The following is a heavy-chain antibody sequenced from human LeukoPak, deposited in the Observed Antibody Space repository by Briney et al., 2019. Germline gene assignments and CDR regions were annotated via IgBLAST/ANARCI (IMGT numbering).Heavy chain of an antibody. Sequence: PGGSLRLSCAASGFTFSTYWMHWVRQAPGKGLVWVSVIYSGGSTHYADSVKGRFTISRDNSKNTLYLKMNSLRAEDTAVYYCARGFYDSSGFRPYFDYWGQGILVTVSS. J-gene: IGHJ4*02. CDR2: IYSGGST. V-gene: IGHV3-53*01. CDR1: GFTFSTYW. D-gene: IGHD3-22*01. CDR3: ARGFYDSSGFRPYFDY.